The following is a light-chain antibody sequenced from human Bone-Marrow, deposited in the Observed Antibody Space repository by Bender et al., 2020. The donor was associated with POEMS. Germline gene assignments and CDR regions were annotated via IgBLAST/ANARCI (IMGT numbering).Light chain of an antibody. Sequence: QSALTQPASVSGSPGQSITISCTGTSSDVGKYNTVSWYQQHPGKAPKLILYEGSKRPSGVPDRFSGSKSGTSASLAITGLQAEDEADYYCQSYDRNLTALYVFGTGTKVTVL. CDR1: SSDVGKYNT. CDR2: EGS. CDR3: QSYDRNLTALYV. V-gene: IGLV2-14*02. J-gene: IGLJ1*01.